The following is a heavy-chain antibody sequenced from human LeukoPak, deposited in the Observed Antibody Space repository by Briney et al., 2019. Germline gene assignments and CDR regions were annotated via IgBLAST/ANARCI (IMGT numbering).Heavy chain of an antibody. CDR1: GFTFSTYS. J-gene: IGHJ1*01. Sequence: GGSLRLSCAASGFTFSTYSMNWVRQAPGKGLEWVSSISGSSSFIYYADPVKGRFTISRDNAKNSLYLQMNSLRGEDTAVYYCARGGSTSSSSHFHHWGQGTLVTVSS. D-gene: IGHD6-6*01. CDR2: ISGSSSFI. V-gene: IGHV3-21*01. CDR3: ARGGSTSSSSHFHH.